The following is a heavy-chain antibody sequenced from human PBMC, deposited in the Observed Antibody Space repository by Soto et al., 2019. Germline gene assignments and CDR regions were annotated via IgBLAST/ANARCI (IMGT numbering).Heavy chain of an antibody. V-gene: IGHV1-46*03. CDR1: GYTFTSHY. CDR2: INPSDYST. CDR3: ARRSMYGDYDS. Sequence: QVQLVQSWAEVKKPGASVRVSCKASGYTFTSHYIYWVRQAPGEGLEWMGLINPSDYSTLYARNFQGRVTMTRDTSTSTVYMELSSLRFEDTAVYYCARRSMYGDYDSWGQGTLVTVSS. J-gene: IGHJ5*01. D-gene: IGHD4-17*01.